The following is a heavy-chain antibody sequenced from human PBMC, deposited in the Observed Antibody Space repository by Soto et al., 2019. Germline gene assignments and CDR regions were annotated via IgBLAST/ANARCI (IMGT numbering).Heavy chain of an antibody. CDR3: ARRRPLYYYHGMDV. Sequence: GQSHKISGKGCGCSLSRYWMSWVLQITGKGLEWMGRIDPSDSYTNYSPSFQGHVTISADKSISTAYLQWSSLKASDTAMYYCARRRPLYYYHGMDVWGQGTTVTVSS. CDR2: IDPSDSYT. CDR1: GCSLSRYW. J-gene: IGHJ6*02. V-gene: IGHV5-10-1*01.